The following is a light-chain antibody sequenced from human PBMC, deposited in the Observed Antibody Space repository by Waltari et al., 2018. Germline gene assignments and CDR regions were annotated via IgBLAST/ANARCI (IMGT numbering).Light chain of an antibody. Sequence: DIQMTQSPSSLSASVGDSVTITCRASQSIAGYLHWYQQKQGKAPKLLIYATSTLQSGVPSRFSGSGSGTDFTLTISSLQPEDFATYYCQQSYNTFPYTFGQGTKLEIK. V-gene: IGKV1-39*01. J-gene: IGKJ2*01. CDR3: QQSYNTFPYT. CDR1: QSIAGY. CDR2: ATS.